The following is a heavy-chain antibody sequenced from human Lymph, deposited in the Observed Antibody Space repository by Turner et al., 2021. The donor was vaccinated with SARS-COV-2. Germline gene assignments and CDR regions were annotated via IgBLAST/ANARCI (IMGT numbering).Heavy chain of an antibody. CDR1: GGPMNSNY. J-gene: IGHJ5*02. D-gene: IGHD2-21*02. CDR3: ARETVNNWVDP. V-gene: IGHV4-59*01. CDR2: IYNRGST. Sequence: QAQLQESGPRLVKPLETLSLTCTVSGGPMNSNYWSWIRQPPGKRLEWIGYIYNRGSTNYNPSLKSRVTISVDTSKNQFSLKLTAVTAADTAIYYCARETVNNWVDPWGQGILVTVSS.